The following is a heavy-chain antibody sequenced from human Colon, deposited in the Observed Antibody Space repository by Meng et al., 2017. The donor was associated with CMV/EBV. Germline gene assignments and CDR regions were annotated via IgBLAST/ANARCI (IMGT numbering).Heavy chain of an antibody. CDR2: MSGSGGRT. CDR1: GFTFSTYA. V-gene: IGHV3-23*01. Sequence: GESLKISCAASGFTFSTYAMSWVRQAPGKGLEWVSTMSGSGGRTYYADSVKGQFTISRDNSKNTLYLQMNSLRAEDTAVYYCAKDTAYYYGSGSRAYGLDVWGQGTTVTVSS. D-gene: IGHD3-10*01. CDR3: AKDTAYYYGSGSRAYGLDV. J-gene: IGHJ6*02.